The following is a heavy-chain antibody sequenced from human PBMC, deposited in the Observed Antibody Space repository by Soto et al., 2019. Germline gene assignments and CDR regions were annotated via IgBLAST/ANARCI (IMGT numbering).Heavy chain of an antibody. CDR1: GGTFSNYV. V-gene: IGHV1-69*06. CDR3: ARDMTIPVVPYFDF. J-gene: IGHJ4*02. D-gene: IGHD2-2*02. Sequence: QVQLVQSGAEVKKPGSSVKVSCKASGGTFSNYVVNWVRQAPGQGLEWMGRIIPISGAANYAQKFQGRVTITSYKSTSTSYRELSSLRSEDTAGYYCARDMTIPVVPYFDFWGQGTLVTVSS. CDR2: IIPISGAA.